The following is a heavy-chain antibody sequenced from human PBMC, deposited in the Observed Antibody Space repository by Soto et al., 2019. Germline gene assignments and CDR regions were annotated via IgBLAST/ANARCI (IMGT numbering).Heavy chain of an antibody. D-gene: IGHD6-6*01. J-gene: IGHJ4*02. CDR1: GFTFSSYA. CDR2: ISGSGGST. CDR3: AKATGIVAHLDY. V-gene: IGHV3-23*01. Sequence: EVQQLESGGGLVQPGGSLRLSCAASGFTFSSYAMSWVRQAPGKGLEWVSAISGSGGSTYYADSVKGRFTLSRDNSKNTLYLQMNSVRAEDTAVYYCAKATGIVAHLDYWGQGNLVAVSS.